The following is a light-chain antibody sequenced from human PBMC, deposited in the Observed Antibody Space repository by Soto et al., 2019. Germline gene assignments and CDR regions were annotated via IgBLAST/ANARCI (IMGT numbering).Light chain of an antibody. J-gene: IGKJ1*01. Sequence: DIQMTQSPSTLSASVGDRVTITCRASQSISSWLAWYQQKPGKAPELLIYAASSLQSGVPSRFSGSGSGTDFTLTISSLQPEDFATYYCQQSYSTLWTFGQGTKVDI. CDR3: QQSYSTLWT. CDR2: AAS. V-gene: IGKV1-39*01. CDR1: QSISSW.